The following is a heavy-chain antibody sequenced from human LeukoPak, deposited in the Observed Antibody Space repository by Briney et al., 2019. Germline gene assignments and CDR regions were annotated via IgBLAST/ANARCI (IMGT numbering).Heavy chain of an antibody. D-gene: IGHD6-13*01. V-gene: IGHV7-4-1*02. J-gene: IGHJ6*03. Sequence: GASVKVSCKASGYTFTSYAMNWVRQAPGQGLEWMGWINTNTGNPTYAQGFTGRFVFSLDTSVSTAYLQISSLKAEDTAVYYCARVGILPSTGIAAAGVYYYYMDVWGKGTTVTVSS. CDR2: INTNTGNP. CDR3: ARVGILPSTGIAAAGVYYYYMDV. CDR1: GYTFTSYA.